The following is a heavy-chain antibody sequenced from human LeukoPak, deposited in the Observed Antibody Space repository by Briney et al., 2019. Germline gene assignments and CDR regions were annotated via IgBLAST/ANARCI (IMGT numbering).Heavy chain of an antibody. V-gene: IGHV1-2*02. Sequence: ASVKVSCKASGYTFTDYYIHWVRQAPGQGLEWMGWINPNRGDTNYAQEFQGRVTMTRDTSINTAYMELSRLRSDDTAVYYCARGDSSIAGPDSWGQGTLVTVSS. J-gene: IGHJ4*02. CDR1: GYTFTDYY. CDR3: ARGDSSIAGPDS. CDR2: INPNRGDT. D-gene: IGHD6-13*01.